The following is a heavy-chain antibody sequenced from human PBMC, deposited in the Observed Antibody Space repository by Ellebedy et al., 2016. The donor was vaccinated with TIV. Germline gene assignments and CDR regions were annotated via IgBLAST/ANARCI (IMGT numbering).Heavy chain of an antibody. CDR1: GYTFTGYY. D-gene: IGHD6-19*01. CDR2: INPNSGGT. J-gene: IGHJ4*02. V-gene: IGHV1-2*02. CDR3: ARDRTRRSTSSGWSATHY. Sequence: ASVKVSXKASGYTFTGYYVHWVRQAPGQGLEWLGWINPNSGGTNYAQRFQGRVTMTRDTSISTAYMELSRLRSDDTAVYYCARDRTRRSTSSGWSATHYWGQGTLVTVSS.